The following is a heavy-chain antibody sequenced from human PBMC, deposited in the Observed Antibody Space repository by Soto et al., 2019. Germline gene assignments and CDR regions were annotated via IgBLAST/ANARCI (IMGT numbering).Heavy chain of an antibody. Sequence: SETLSLTCAVSGGSISSGGYSWSWIRQPPGKGLEWIGYIYHSGSTYYNPSLKSRVTISLDTSKNQFSLKLSSVTAADTAVYYCARAEDIVAYYFDYWGQGTLVTVSS. D-gene: IGHD5-12*01. CDR2: IYHSGST. CDR1: GGSISSGGYS. V-gene: IGHV4-30-2*01. J-gene: IGHJ4*02. CDR3: ARAEDIVAYYFDY.